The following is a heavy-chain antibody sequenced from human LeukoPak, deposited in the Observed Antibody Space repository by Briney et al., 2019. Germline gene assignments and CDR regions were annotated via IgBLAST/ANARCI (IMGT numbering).Heavy chain of an antibody. D-gene: IGHD3-16*01. J-gene: IGHJ4*02. CDR2: IYTSGST. Sequence: SQTLSHTCTVSGGSISSGSYYWSWIRQPAGKGLEWIGRIYTSGSTNYNPSLKSRVTISVDTSKNQFSLKLSSVTAADTAVYYCARSLDTFDDYWGQGTLVTVSS. CDR1: GGSISSGSYY. CDR3: ARSLDTFDDY. V-gene: IGHV4-61*02.